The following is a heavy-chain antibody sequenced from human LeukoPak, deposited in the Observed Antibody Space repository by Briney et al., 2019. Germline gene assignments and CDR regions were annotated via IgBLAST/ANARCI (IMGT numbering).Heavy chain of an antibody. CDR1: GGSISSYY. CDR3: ARHDLGGIDY. Sequence: SETLSLTCTVSGGSISSYYWSWIRQPPGKGLEWIGYIYTSGSTNYNPSLKSRVTISVGTSKNQFSLKLSSVTAADTAVYYCARHDLGGIDYWGQGTLVTVSS. J-gene: IGHJ4*02. V-gene: IGHV4-4*09. CDR2: IYTSGST. D-gene: IGHD3-16*01.